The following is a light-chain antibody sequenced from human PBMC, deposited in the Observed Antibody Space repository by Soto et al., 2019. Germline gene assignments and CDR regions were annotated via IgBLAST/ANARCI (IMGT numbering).Light chain of an antibody. J-gene: IGKJ1*01. CDR2: DTS. V-gene: IGKV3-15*01. CDR1: QSVSSS. CDR3: QQYVNWPPGA. Sequence: EIVVTQSPATLSVSPGERVTLSCRASQSVSSSLAWYQQRPGQAPRLLIYDTSTRAAGIAARFSGSGSGTEYTLTISSLQYEDSAVYYCQQYVNWPPGAFGQGTTVEIK.